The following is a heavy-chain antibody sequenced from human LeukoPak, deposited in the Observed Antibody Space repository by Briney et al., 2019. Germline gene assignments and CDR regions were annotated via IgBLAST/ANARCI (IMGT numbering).Heavy chain of an antibody. D-gene: IGHD4-11*01. CDR3: ARERLHFYYYYGMDV. CDR2: INPNSGGT. Sequence: ASVKVSCKASGYTFTGYYMHWVRQAPGQGLGWMGWINPNSGGTNYAQKFQGWVTMTRDTSISTAYMELSRLRSDDTAVYYCARERLHFYYYYGMDVWGQGTTVTVSS. V-gene: IGHV1-2*04. CDR1: GYTFTGYY. J-gene: IGHJ6*02.